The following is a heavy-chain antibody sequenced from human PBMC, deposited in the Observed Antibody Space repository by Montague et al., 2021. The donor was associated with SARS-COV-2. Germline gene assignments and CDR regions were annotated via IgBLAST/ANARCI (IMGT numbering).Heavy chain of an antibody. Sequence: SETLSLTYAVYGGSFSGYYWSWIRQPPGKGMEWIGEINHSGSTNNNPSLKSRVTISVDTSKNQFSLKLSSVTAADTAAYYCARGLFKPDFQANWGQGTLVTVSS. V-gene: IGHV4-34*01. CDR2: INHSGST. J-gene: IGHJ4*02. CDR3: ARGLFKPDFQAN. CDR1: GGSFSGYY.